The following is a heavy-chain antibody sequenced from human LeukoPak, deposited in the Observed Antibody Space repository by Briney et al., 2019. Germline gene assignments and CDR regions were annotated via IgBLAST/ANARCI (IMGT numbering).Heavy chain of an antibody. J-gene: IGHJ4*02. CDR3: ATETGPPLEYYFDY. V-gene: IGHV3-30-3*01. CDR1: GFTFSSYA. CDR2: ISYDGSNK. Sequence: PGGSLRLSCAASGFTFSSYAMHWVRQAPGKGLEWVAVISYDGSNKYYADSVKGRFTISRDNSKNTLYLQMNCLRAEDTAVYYCATETGPPLEYYFDYWGQGTLVTVSS. D-gene: IGHD1-1*01.